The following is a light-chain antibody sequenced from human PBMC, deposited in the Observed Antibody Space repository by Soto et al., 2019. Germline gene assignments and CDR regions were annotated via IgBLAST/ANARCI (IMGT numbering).Light chain of an antibody. J-gene: IGKJ1*01. V-gene: IGKV3-15*01. CDR2: GAP. Sequence: EIVMTQSPATLSVSPGERATLSCRASQSVSSNLAWYQKKPGQAPRLLIYGAPTRATGVPARFSGSGSGSEFTLSISSLQSEDFAVYYCQQYNNWPPWTFGKGTKVEIK. CDR3: QQYNNWPPWT. CDR1: QSVSSN.